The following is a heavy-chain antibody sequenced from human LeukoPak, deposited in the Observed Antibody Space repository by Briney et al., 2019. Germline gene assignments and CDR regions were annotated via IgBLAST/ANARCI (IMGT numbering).Heavy chain of an antibody. J-gene: IGHJ6*03. D-gene: IGHD6-6*01. V-gene: IGHV4-59*12. CDR3: ARGRRRSSSSGTQYYYMDV. CDR1: GASISSYF. Sequence: SETLSLTCTVSGASISSYFWTWIRQPPGKGLEWIGYIHYSGSTHYNPSLKSRVTISVDTSKNQFSQKLSSVTAADTAVYYCARGRRRSSSSGTQYYYMDVWGKGTTVTVSS. CDR2: IHYSGST.